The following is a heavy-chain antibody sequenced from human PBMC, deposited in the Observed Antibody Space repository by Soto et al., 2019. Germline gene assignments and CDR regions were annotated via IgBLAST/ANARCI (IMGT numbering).Heavy chain of an antibody. Sequence: QLHLVQSGAVVKKPGASVTVSCSASGYPVTAYYMHWVRQAPGRGLEWMGGINPATGAAKYTQTFPGRVNLARETATRTVIMEPGGPTSEDRAVFFWGGGGGVGVAGSAAFDMWGQGTLVTVSS. D-gene: IGHD3-3*01. V-gene: IGHV1-2*02. CDR3: GGGGGVGVAGSAAFDM. CDR1: GYPVTAYY. J-gene: IGHJ3*02. CDR2: INPATGAA.